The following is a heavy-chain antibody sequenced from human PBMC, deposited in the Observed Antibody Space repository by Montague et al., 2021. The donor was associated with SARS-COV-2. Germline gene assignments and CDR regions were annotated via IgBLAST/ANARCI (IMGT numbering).Heavy chain of an antibody. CDR2: INHSGST. D-gene: IGHD3-10*01. Sequence: SETRSLTCTVSGGSFSGYYWNWIRQPPGKGLEWIGEINHSGSTNYNPSLKSRVTMSVDTSKNQFSLKLSSVTAADTAVYYCARGARQGYGFRLGSFDSWGQGTLVTVSS. CDR1: GGSFSGYY. V-gene: IGHV4-34*01. J-gene: IGHJ4*02. CDR3: ARGARQGYGFRLGSFDS.